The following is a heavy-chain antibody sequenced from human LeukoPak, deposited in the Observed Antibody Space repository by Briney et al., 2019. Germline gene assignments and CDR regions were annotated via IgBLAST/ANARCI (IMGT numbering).Heavy chain of an antibody. V-gene: IGHV1-8*01. CDR2: MNPNSGNT. CDR3: ARYYDFWSGYSDRAFDY. D-gene: IGHD3-3*01. J-gene: IGHJ4*02. Sequence: AASVKVSCKASGYTFTSYDINWVRQATGQGLEWMGWMNPNSGNTGYAQKFQGRVTMTRNTSISTAHMELSSLKSEDTAVYCCARYYDFWSGYSDRAFDYWAREPWSPSPQ. CDR1: GYTFTSYD.